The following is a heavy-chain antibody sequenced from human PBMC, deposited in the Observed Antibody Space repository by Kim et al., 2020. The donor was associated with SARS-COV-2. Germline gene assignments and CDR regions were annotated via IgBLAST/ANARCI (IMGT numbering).Heavy chain of an antibody. CDR1: GGSISSGDYS. Sequence: SETLSLTCVVSGGSISSGDYSWSWIRQPPGNGLEWIGYIYHSGSTYYNPSLKSRVTISVDRSKNQFSLKLSSVTAADTAVYYCAREVAVMITRDSESWYFDLWGRGTLVIVSS. CDR3: AREVAVMITRDSESWYFDL. CDR2: IYHSGST. J-gene: IGHJ2*01. D-gene: IGHD3-16*01. V-gene: IGHV4-30-2*01.